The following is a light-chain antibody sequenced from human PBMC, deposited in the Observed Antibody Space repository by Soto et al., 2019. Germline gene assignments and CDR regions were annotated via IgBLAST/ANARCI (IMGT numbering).Light chain of an antibody. CDR2: DAS. J-gene: IGKJ1*01. V-gene: IGKV3D-15*01. CDR1: QSVGSN. Sequence: EIEMAQFSAALSVSPGERPTLSCRAGQSVGSNLAWYQQKPGQAPRLLIYDASNRATGIPARFSGSGSGTDFTLTIIRLEPEDFAVYYCQHYDSSRWTFGLGTKVDIK. CDR3: QHYDSSRWT.